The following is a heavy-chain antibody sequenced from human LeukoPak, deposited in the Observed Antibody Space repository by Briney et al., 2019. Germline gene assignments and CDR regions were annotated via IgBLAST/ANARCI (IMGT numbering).Heavy chain of an antibody. D-gene: IGHD3-10*01. V-gene: IGHV6-1*01. J-gene: IGHJ3*01. Sequence: SQTLSLTCAISGDSVSSSSAAWNWIRQSPSRGLEWLGRTYYRSKWYNDYAVSVKSRITINPDTSKNQFSLQLNSVTPEDTAAYYCARERISMVRGAGDTFDVWGQGTMVTVSS. CDR3: ARERISMVRGAGDTFDV. CDR1: GDSVSSSSAA. CDR2: TYYRSKWYN.